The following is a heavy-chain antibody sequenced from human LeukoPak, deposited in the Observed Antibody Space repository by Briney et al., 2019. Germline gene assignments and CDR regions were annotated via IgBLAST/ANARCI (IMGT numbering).Heavy chain of an antibody. J-gene: IGHJ6*03. CDR2: IYYSGST. CDR3: ARRTIYGSGSPYPFYYYYYMDV. D-gene: IGHD3-10*01. CDR1: GGSISSSSYY. V-gene: IGHV4-39*07. Sequence: PSETLSLTCTVSGGSISSSSYYWGWIRQPPGKGLEWIGSIYYSGSTYYNPSLKSRVTISVDTSKNQFSLKLSSVTAADTAVYYCARRTIYGSGSPYPFYYYYYMDVWGKGTTVTVSS.